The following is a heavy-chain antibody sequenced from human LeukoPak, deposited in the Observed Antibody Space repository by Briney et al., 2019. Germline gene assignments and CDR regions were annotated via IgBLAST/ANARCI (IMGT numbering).Heavy chain of an antibody. Sequence: PSETLSLTCTVSGGSISSSSYYWGWIRQPPGKGLEWIGSIYYSGSTYYNPSLKSRVTISVDTSKNQFSLKLSSVTAADTAVYYCARRAVRGVNWFDPWGQGTLVTVSS. V-gene: IGHV4-39*01. CDR2: IYYSGST. J-gene: IGHJ5*02. CDR1: GGSISSSSYY. CDR3: ARRAVRGVNWFDP. D-gene: IGHD3-10*01.